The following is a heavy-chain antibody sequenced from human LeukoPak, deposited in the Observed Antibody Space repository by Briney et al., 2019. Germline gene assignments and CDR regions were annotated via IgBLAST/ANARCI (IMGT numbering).Heavy chain of an antibody. Sequence: PGRSLRLSCAASGFTFDDYAMHWVRQAPGKGLEWVSGISWNSGSIGYADSVKGRFTISRDNAKNSLYLQMNSLGAEDTALYYCAKDYAAGHIFDYWGQGTLVTVSS. CDR1: GFTFDDYA. J-gene: IGHJ4*02. D-gene: IGHD6-13*01. CDR2: ISWNSGSI. V-gene: IGHV3-9*01. CDR3: AKDYAAGHIFDY.